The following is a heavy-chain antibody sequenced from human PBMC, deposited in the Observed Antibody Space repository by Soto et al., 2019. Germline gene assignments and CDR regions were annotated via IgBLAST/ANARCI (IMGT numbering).Heavy chain of an antibody. CDR1: GFTFGDYA. CDR2: IRSKAYGGTT. Sequence: GGSLRLSCTASGFTFGDYAMSWFRQAPGKGLEWVGFIRSKAYGGTTEYAASVKGRFTISRDDSKSIAYLQMNSLKTEDTAVYFCTCEEYSRSYNWFAPWGQGTLVTVSS. D-gene: IGHD6-13*01. V-gene: IGHV3-49*03. J-gene: IGHJ5*02. CDR3: TCEEYSRSYNWFAP.